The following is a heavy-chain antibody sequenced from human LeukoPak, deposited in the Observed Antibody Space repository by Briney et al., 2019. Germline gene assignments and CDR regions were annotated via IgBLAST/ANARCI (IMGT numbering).Heavy chain of an antibody. Sequence: PGGSLRLSCATSGFTFSSYSMNWVRQAPGKGLEWVSSISSRSSCIYYADSVKGRFTISRDNAKNSLYLQMNSLRAEDTALYYCAKAYSSGWWYWYFDLWGRGTLVTVSS. CDR1: GFTFSSYS. V-gene: IGHV3-21*04. CDR2: ISSRSSCI. J-gene: IGHJ2*01. D-gene: IGHD6-19*01. CDR3: AKAYSSGWWYWYFDL.